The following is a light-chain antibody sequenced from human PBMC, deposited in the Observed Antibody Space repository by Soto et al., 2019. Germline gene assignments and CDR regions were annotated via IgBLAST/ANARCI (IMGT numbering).Light chain of an antibody. CDR3: GTWDNSLSAVV. Sequence: QSVLTQPPSVSAAPGQKVTISCSGSSSNIGSNYVSWYQQLPGTAPKLLIYENNKRPSGIPDRFSGSKSGTSGTLGITGLQTGDEAVYYCGTWDNSLSAVVFGGGTKLTVL. CDR1: SSNIGSNY. V-gene: IGLV1-51*02. J-gene: IGLJ2*01. CDR2: ENN.